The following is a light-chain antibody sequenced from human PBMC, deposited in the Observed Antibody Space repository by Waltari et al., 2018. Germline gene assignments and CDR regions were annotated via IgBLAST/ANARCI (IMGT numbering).Light chain of an antibody. CDR2: AAS. V-gene: IGKV3-20*01. CDR1: ENISKY. J-gene: IGKJ1*01. CDR3: QHYVRLPVT. Sequence: EIVLTQSPGTLSVSPGERATLSCRASENISKYLTWYQQKPGQAPRLLIYAASTRATGIPDRFSCSGFGTDFSLTISSLEPEDFAVYYCQHYVRLPVTFGQGTKVEIK.